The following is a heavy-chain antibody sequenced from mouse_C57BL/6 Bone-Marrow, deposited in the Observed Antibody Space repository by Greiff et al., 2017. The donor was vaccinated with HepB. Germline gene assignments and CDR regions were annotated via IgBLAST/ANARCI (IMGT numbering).Heavy chain of an antibody. Sequence: QVQLQQPGAELVKPGASVKLSCKASGYTFTSYWMHWVKQRPGQGLEWIGMIHPNSGSTNYNEKFKSKATLTVDKSSSTAYMQLSSLTSEDSAVYYCERGDYDGYFYFDYWGQGTTLTVSS. CDR3: ERGDYDGYFYFDY. CDR2: IHPNSGST. D-gene: IGHD2-3*01. CDR1: GYTFTSYW. J-gene: IGHJ2*01. V-gene: IGHV1-64*01.